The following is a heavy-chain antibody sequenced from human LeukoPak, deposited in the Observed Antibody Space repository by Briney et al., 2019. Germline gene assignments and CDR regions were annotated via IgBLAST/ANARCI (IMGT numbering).Heavy chain of an antibody. V-gene: IGHV3-64*01. CDR3: ARVTVVPAAGGILDY. CDR2: ISSNGGST. D-gene: IGHD2-2*01. Sequence: GGSLRLSCAASGFTFSSYAMHWVRQTPGKGLEYVSAISSNGGSTYYANSVKGRFTIYRDNSKNTLYLQMGSLRAEDMAVYYCARVTVVPAAGGILDYWGQGTLVTVSS. CDR1: GFTFSSYA. J-gene: IGHJ4*02.